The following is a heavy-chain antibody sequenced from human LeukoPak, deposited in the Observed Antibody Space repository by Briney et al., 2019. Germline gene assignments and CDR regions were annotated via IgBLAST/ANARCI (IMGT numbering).Heavy chain of an antibody. CDR2: ISSSSDLI. CDR3: VRVWQDYSNTDY. V-gene: IGHV3-48*01. J-gene: IGHJ4*02. CDR1: GFTFSSYH. D-gene: IGHD4-11*01. Sequence: PRGSLRLSCVASGFTFSSYHMNWVRQAPGKGLEWVSYISSSSDLIYYADSVKGRFAISRDNARNSLYLQMNSLRAEDTAVYYCVRVWQDYSNTDYWGQGALVTVSS.